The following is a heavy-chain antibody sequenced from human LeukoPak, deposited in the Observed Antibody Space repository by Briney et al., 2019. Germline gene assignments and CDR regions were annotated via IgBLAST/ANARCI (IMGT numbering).Heavy chain of an antibody. V-gene: IGHV4-4*07. D-gene: IGHD2-21*02. CDR2: IHTSGST. CDR1: GGSISSYY. CDR3: ARVRDSRFSRFQNWFDP. Sequence: SETLSLTCTVSGGSISSYYWSWIRQPAGKGLEWIGRIHTSGSTNYTPSLKSRVTMSVDTSKNQFSLKLSSVTAADTAVYYCARVRDSRFSRFQNWFDPWGQGTLVTVSS. J-gene: IGHJ5*02.